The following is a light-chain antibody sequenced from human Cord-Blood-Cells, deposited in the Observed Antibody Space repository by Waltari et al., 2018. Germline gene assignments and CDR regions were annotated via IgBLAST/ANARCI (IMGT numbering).Light chain of an antibody. Sequence: DVVMTQSPLSLPVTLGQPASISCRSSQSLVHSDGNTYLNWFQPRPGQSPRRLIYKVSNRDSGVPDRFSGSGSGTDFTLKISRVEAEDVGVYYCMQGTHWPPETFGQGTKLEIK. CDR1: QSLVHSDGNTY. CDR2: KVS. J-gene: IGKJ2*01. V-gene: IGKV2-30*02. CDR3: MQGTHWPPET.